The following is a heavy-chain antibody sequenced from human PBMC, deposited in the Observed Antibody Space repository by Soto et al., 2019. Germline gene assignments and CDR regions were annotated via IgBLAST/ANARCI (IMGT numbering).Heavy chain of an antibody. Sequence: SETLSLTCAVYGGSFSGYYWSWIRQPPGKGLEWIGEINHSGSTNYNPSLKSRVTISVDTSKNQFSLKLSSVTAADTAVYYCASPSRITGTTFVYWGQGTLVTVSS. CDR3: ASPSRITGTTFVY. J-gene: IGHJ4*02. V-gene: IGHV4-34*01. CDR1: GGSFSGYY. CDR2: INHSGST. D-gene: IGHD1-7*01.